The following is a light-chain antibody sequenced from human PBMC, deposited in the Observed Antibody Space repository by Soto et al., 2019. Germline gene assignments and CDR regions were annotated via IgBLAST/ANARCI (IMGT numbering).Light chain of an antibody. CDR3: QQYNSYSVT. Sequence: DIQMTQSPSTLSASAGDRVTITCRASQSISSWLAWYQQKPGKAPKLLIYKASSLESGVPSRFSGSGSGTEFTLTISSLQPDDFATYYCQQYNSYSVTVGQGTKVDIK. CDR2: KAS. J-gene: IGKJ1*01. V-gene: IGKV1-5*03. CDR1: QSISSW.